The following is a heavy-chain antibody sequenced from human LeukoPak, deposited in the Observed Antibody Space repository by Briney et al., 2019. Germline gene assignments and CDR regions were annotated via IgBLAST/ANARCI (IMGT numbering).Heavy chain of an antibody. V-gene: IGHV3-49*03. Sequence: PGGSLRLSCTASGFTFGDYAMSWFRQAPGKGLEWVGFIRSKAYGGTTEYAASVKGRFTISRDDSKSIAYLQMNSLKTEDTAVYYCTRSLLTGYYRLYYFDYWGQGTLVTVSS. CDR3: TRSLLTGYYRLYYFDY. J-gene: IGHJ4*02. D-gene: IGHD3-9*01. CDR2: IRSKAYGGTT. CDR1: GFTFGDYA.